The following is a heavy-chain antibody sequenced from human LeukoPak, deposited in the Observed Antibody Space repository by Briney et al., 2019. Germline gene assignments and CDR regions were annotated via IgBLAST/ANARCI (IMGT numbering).Heavy chain of an antibody. Sequence: SETLSLTCTVSGGSISSYYWSWIRQPPGKGLEWIGHIYYSGSTNYNPSLKSRVTISVDTSKNQFSLKLSSVTAADTAVYYCARLGYCSGGSCYYLDYWGQGTLVTVSS. CDR2: IYYSGST. D-gene: IGHD2-15*01. J-gene: IGHJ4*02. V-gene: IGHV4-59*01. CDR3: ARLGYCSGGSCYYLDY. CDR1: GGSISSYY.